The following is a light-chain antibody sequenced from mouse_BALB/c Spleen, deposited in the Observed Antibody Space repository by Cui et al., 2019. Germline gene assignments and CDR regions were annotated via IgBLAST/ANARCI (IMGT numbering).Light chain of an antibody. J-gene: IGKJ4*01. Sequence: DIVMSQSPSSLPVSVGEKVTMSCKFSQRLLYSSNQKNYLAWYQQNPGQSPKLLNDWASAREAGVPDRFTGSGSGTDFKLTISRVKAEERAVYYCQQCNSSLTFGSGTKLEIK. CDR3: QQCNSSLT. V-gene: IGKV8-30*01. CDR2: WAS. CDR1: QRLLYSSNQKNY.